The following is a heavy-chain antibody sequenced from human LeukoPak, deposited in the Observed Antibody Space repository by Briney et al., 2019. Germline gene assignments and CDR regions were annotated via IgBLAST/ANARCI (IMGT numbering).Heavy chain of an antibody. V-gene: IGHV4-39*01. CDR1: GGSISSYY. CDR2: IYYSGST. CDR3: ARREIAADDLYYFDY. J-gene: IGHJ4*02. Sequence: LETLSLTCTVSGGSISSYYWGWIRQPPGKGLEWIGSIYYSGSTYYNPSLKSRVTISVDTSKNQFSLKLSSVTAADTAVYYCARREIAADDLYYFDYWGQGTLVTVSS. D-gene: IGHD6-13*01.